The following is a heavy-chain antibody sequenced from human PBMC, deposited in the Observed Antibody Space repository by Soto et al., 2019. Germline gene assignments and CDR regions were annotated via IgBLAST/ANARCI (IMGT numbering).Heavy chain of an antibody. CDR3: AKDLWPTVGTRGYYYGLDV. CDR2: ISHDGSNK. J-gene: IGHJ6*02. V-gene: IGHV3-30*18. CDR1: GFTFSSYG. Sequence: GGSLRLSCAASGFTFSSYGMHWVRQAPGKGLEWVAVISHDGSNKYYADSVKGRFTISRDNSKNTLYLQMNSLRVEDTAVNYCAKDLWPTVGTRGYYYGLDVWGQGTTVTVSS. D-gene: IGHD4-17*01.